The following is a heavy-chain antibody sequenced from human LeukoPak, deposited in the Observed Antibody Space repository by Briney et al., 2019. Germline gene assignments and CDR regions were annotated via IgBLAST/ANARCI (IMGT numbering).Heavy chain of an antibody. CDR2: IHNDGTMG. J-gene: IGHJ6*03. Sequence: GGSLRLSCAASGFTFSRLGMQWVRQAPGKGLEWVAVIHNDGTMGQYADSVKGRFTISKDFPRNTLYLQMNSLRDDDTAVYYCAKEGDEFRGYLDVWGKGTTVTVSS. V-gene: IGHV3-30*02. CDR1: GFTFSRLG. D-gene: IGHD3-16*01. CDR3: AKEGDEFRGYLDV.